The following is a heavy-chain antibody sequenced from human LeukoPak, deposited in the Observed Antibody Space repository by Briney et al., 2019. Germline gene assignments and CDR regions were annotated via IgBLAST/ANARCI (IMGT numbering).Heavy chain of an antibody. CDR2: IIPIFGTA. V-gene: IGHV1-69*05. Sequence: ASVKVSCKASGGTFSSYAISWVRQAPGQGLEWMGGIIPIFGTANHAQKFQGRVTITTDESTSTAYMELSSLRSEDTAVYYCASGGYSGYDQFDYWGQGTLVTVSS. D-gene: IGHD5-12*01. CDR3: ASGGYSGYDQFDY. CDR1: GGTFSSYA. J-gene: IGHJ4*02.